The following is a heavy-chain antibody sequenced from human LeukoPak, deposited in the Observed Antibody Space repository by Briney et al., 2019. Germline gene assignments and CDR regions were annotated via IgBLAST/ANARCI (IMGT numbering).Heavy chain of an antibody. Sequence: SETLSLTCAVYGESFNDYYWSWIRQPPGKGLERIGEINHRGRTNYNPSLKSRVTISVDTSKNQFSLRLSSVTAADTAMYHCARVDYGDYSKDFDYWGQGILVTVSS. D-gene: IGHD4-17*01. J-gene: IGHJ4*02. CDR3: ARVDYGDYSKDFDY. CDR2: INHRGRT. V-gene: IGHV4-34*01. CDR1: GESFNDYY.